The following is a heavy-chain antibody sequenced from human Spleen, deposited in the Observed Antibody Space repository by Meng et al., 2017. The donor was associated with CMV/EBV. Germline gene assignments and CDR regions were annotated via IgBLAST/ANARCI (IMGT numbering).Heavy chain of an antibody. V-gene: IGHV3-72*01. D-gene: IGHD2-2*01. CDR1: GFTFSDHY. Sequence: GESLKISCATSGFTFSDHYMDWVRQAPGKGLEWVGRIRNKANSYTTEYAASVKGRFTISRDDSKNSLYLQMDSLKTEDTAVCYCAKALGSASPRGMDVWGQGTTVTVSS. CDR3: AKALGSASPRGMDV. J-gene: IGHJ6*02. CDR2: IRNKANSYTT.